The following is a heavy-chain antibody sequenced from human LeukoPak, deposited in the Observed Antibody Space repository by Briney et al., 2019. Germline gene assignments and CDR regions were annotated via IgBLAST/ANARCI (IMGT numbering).Heavy chain of an antibody. D-gene: IGHD2-15*01. CDR2: ISFDGSNK. CDR3: AKEYCRGRCYEDYFDY. V-gene: IGHV3-30*18. Sequence: PGGSLRLSCTASRFTFSDYGMHWVRQAPGKGLEWVAFISFDGSNKYYADSVKGRFTISRDNSKNTLSLQVNSLRAEDTAVYYCAKEYCRGRCYEDYFDYWGQGTLVTVSS. CDR1: RFTFSDYG. J-gene: IGHJ4*02.